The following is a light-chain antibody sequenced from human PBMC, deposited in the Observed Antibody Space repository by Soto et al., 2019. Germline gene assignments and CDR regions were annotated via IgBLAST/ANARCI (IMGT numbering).Light chain of an antibody. Sequence: DIQMTPSPSSLSASVGDTVTITCRASQSIRLFLNWYQHKPGKAPKLLIYSASMLQSGVPSRFSGNGSGTDFTLTISSLQPEDFATYYCHQTDSIPETFGQGTKVEIK. CDR3: HQTDSIPET. V-gene: IGKV1-39*01. J-gene: IGKJ1*01. CDR2: SAS. CDR1: QSIRLF.